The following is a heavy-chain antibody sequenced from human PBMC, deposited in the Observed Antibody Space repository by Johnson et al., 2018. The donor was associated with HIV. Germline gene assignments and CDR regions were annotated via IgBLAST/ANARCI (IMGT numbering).Heavy chain of an antibody. CDR2: IWYDGSNK. J-gene: IGHJ3*02. CDR1: GFTFSSYG. V-gene: IGHV3-33*01. Sequence: VESGGGVVQPGRPLRLSCAASGFTFSSYGIHWVRQAPGKGLEWVAVIWYDGSNKYYADSVKGRFTISRDNARNSLYLQMNSLRVEDTAVYYCVRDVGPLDIWGQGTLVTVS. CDR3: VRDVGPLDI.